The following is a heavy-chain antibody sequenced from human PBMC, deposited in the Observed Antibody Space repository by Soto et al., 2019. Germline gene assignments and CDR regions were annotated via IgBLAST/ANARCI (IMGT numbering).Heavy chain of an antibody. V-gene: IGHV3-23*01. D-gene: IGHD2-15*01. Sequence: EVQLLESGGGLVQPGGSLRLSCAASGFTFSSYAMSWVRQAPGKGLEWVSAISGSGGSTYYADSVKGRFTISRDNSKNTLYLQMNSLRAEDTAVYYCAKDRCSGGSCYSFAPELDYWRQGTLVTVSS. J-gene: IGHJ4*02. CDR3: AKDRCSGGSCYSFAPELDY. CDR2: ISGSGGST. CDR1: GFTFSSYA.